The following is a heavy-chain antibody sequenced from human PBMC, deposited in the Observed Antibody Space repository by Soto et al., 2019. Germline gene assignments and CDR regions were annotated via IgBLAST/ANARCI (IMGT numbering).Heavy chain of an antibody. J-gene: IGHJ4*02. CDR3: ARSPEATVTAFDY. CDR1: GGSISSGGYY. Sequence: QVQLQESGPGLVKPSQTLSLTCTVSGGSISSGGYYWSWIRHHPGKGLEWIGYIYYSGSTSYNPSLKRRVTLSVDTSKNQFSLKLSAVTAADTAVYYCARSPEATVTAFDYWGQGTLVTVAS. V-gene: IGHV4-31*03. CDR2: IYYSGST. D-gene: IGHD4-17*01.